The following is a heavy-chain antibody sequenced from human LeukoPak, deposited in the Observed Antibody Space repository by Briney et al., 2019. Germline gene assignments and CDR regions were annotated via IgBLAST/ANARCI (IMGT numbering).Heavy chain of an antibody. D-gene: IGHD3-9*01. CDR2: INPNSGGT. Sequence: GASVKVSCKASGGTFSSYAISWVRQAPGQGLEWMGWINPNSGGTNYAQKFQGRVTMTRDTSISTAYMELSRLRSDDTAVYYCARAVDILTGYYKRGAFDIWGQGTMVTVSS. V-gene: IGHV1-2*02. J-gene: IGHJ3*02. CDR3: ARAVDILTGYYKRGAFDI. CDR1: GGTFSSYA.